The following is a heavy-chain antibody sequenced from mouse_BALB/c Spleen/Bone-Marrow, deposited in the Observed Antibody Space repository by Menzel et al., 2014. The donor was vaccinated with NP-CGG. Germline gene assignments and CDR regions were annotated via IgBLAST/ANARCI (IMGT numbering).Heavy chain of an antibody. D-gene: IGHD4-1*01. CDR2: ISSGGSYT. V-gene: IGHV5-9*02. Sequence: EVQGVESGGGLVKPGGSLKLSCAASGFAFSSYDMSWVRQTPEKRLEWVATISSGGSYTYYPDSVKGRFTIPRDNARNTLYLQMSSLRSEDTALYYCARPLTGAYFDYWGQGTTLTVSS. CDR1: GFAFSSYD. J-gene: IGHJ2*01. CDR3: ARPLTGAYFDY.